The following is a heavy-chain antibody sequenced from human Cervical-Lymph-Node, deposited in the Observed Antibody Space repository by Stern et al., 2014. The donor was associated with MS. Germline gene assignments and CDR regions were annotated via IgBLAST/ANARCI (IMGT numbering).Heavy chain of an antibody. Sequence: QVTLRESGPTLVKPTQTLTLTCTFSGFSLSTSGVGVGWIRQPPGKALEWLALIYWTDDRRYSPSLKSRLTITKDTSKNQVVLTMTNMDPVDTATYYCAHDYHDILTGYYNSRFASWGHGTLVTGSA. V-gene: IGHV2-5*01. CDR2: IYWTDDR. CDR3: AHDYHDILTGYYNSRFAS. J-gene: IGHJ4*01. D-gene: IGHD3-9*01. CDR1: GFSLSTSGVG.